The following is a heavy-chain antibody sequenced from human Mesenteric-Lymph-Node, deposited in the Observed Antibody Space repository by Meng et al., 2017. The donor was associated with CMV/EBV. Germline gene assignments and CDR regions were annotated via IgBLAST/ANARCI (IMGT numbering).Heavy chain of an antibody. J-gene: IGHJ6*02. V-gene: IGHV3-7*01. D-gene: IGHD2-2*01. Sequence: GESLKISCAASGFTFSSYWMSWVRQAPGKGLEWVANIKQDGSEKYYVDSVKGRFTISRDNAKNSLYLQMNSLRAEDTAVYYCARDRYCSSTSCYWWRTQIYYYYYGMDVWGQGTTVTVSS. CDR1: GFTFSSYW. CDR3: ARDRYCSSTSCYWWRTQIYYYYYGMDV. CDR2: IKQDGSEK.